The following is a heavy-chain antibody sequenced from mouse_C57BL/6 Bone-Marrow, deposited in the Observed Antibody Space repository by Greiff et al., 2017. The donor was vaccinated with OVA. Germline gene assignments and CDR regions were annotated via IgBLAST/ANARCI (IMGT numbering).Heavy chain of an antibody. J-gene: IGHJ2*01. V-gene: IGHV1-61*01. Sequence: QVQLQQPGAELVRPGSSVKLSCKASGYTFTSYWMDWVKQRPGQGLEWIGNIYPSDSETHYNQKFKDKATLTVDKSSSTAYMQLSSLTSEDSAVYYCARYSSGYFDYWGQGTTLTVSS. CDR2: IYPSDSET. D-gene: IGHD3-2*02. CDR1: GYTFTSYW. CDR3: ARYSSGYFDY.